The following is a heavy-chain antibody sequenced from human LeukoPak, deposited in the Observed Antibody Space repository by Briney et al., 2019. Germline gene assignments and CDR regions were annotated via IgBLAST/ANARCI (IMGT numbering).Heavy chain of an antibody. CDR2: ISVYNGNT. D-gene: IGHD3-22*01. CDR1: GYTFTSYV. CDR3: ARGPHYYDSSGYYEEVY. J-gene: IGHJ4*02. V-gene: IGHV1-18*01. Sequence: ASVNVSCKASGYTFTSYVIIWVRQAPGHGLEGMGWISVYNGNTNYAQKLQGRVTMTTDTSTSPAYMELRSLRSDDTAVYYCARGPHYYDSSGYYEEVYWGQGTLVTVSS.